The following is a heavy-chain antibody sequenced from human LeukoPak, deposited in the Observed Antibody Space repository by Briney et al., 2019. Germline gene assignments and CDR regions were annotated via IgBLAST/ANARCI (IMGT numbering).Heavy chain of an antibody. CDR2: ISSSSSYI. J-gene: IGHJ3*02. CDR3: ARETYCSGGSCYKGNAFDI. V-gene: IGHV3-11*06. CDR1: GFTFSDYY. D-gene: IGHD2-15*01. Sequence: PGGSLRLSCAASGFTFSDYYMSWIRQAPGKGLEWVSYISSSSSYIYYADSMKGRFTISRDNAKNSLYLQMNSLRADDTAVYYCARETYCSGGSCYKGNAFDIWGQGTMVTVSS.